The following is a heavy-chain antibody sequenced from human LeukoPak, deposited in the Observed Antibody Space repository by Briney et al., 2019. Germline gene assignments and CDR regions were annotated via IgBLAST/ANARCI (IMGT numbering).Heavy chain of an antibody. V-gene: IGHV4-39*01. D-gene: IGHD3-9*01. J-gene: IGHJ1*01. Sequence: PSETLSLTCTVSGGSISSSSYYWGWIRQPPGKGLEWIGSIYYSGSTYYNPSLKSRVTISVDTSKNQFSLKLSSVTAAGTAVYYCARHGSGLRYFDWLLSEEYFQHWGQGTLVTVSS. CDR2: IYYSGST. CDR3: ARHGSGLRYFDWLLSEEYFQH. CDR1: GGSISSSSYY.